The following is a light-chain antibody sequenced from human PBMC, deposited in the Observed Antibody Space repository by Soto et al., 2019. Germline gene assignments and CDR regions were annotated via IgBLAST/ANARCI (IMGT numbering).Light chain of an antibody. Sequence: EIVLTQSPGTLSLSPGERATLSCRASQSVSSNYLAWYQQKPGQAPRLLIYGGSSRATGIPDRFSGSGSGTDFTLTISRLEPEGCAVYYCQQYGSSPYTFGEGTKLEIK. CDR3: QQYGSSPYT. CDR1: QSVSSNY. CDR2: GGS. J-gene: IGKJ2*01. V-gene: IGKV3-20*01.